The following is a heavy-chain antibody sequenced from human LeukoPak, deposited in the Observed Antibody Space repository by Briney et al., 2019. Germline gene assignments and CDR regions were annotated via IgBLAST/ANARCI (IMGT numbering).Heavy chain of an antibody. CDR2: VYPGDSDT. CDR3: ARPYCSSTSCYVRRRYAFDI. Sequence: PGESLKISCKGSGYSFTSHWIGWVRQMPGKGLEWMGIVYPGDSDTRYSPSFQGQVTISADKSISTAYLQWSSLKASDTAMYYCARPYCSSTSCYVRRRYAFDIWGQGTMVTVSS. CDR1: GYSFTSHW. J-gene: IGHJ3*02. D-gene: IGHD2-2*01. V-gene: IGHV5-51*01.